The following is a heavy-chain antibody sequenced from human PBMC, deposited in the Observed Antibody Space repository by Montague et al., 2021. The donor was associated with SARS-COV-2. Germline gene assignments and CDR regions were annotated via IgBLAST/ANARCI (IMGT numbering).Heavy chain of an antibody. J-gene: IGHJ4*02. Sequence: SLRLSCAASGFTFSSYSMNWVRQAPGKGLEWVSSISSSSSYIYFSYSLKGLFTISRDNAKNSPYLQMNSLRAEDTAVYYCARDGRHYWGQGTLVTVSS. CDR2: ISSSSSYI. D-gene: IGHD2-15*01. CDR1: GFTFSSYS. V-gene: IGHV3-21*01. CDR3: ARDGRHY.